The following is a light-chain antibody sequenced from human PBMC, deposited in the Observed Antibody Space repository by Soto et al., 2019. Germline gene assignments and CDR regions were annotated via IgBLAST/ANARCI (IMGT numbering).Light chain of an antibody. Sequence: QSALTQPASVSGSPGQSITISCTGASGDVGGHDYVSWYQQYPGKAPKLMIYDVSNRHSGVSNRFSGSKSGNTASLTISGLHAEDEADYYCCSCSRGSPLDVFGTGTKLTVL. CDR2: DVS. V-gene: IGLV2-14*01. CDR1: SGDVGGHDY. J-gene: IGLJ1*01. CDR3: CSCSRGSPLDV.